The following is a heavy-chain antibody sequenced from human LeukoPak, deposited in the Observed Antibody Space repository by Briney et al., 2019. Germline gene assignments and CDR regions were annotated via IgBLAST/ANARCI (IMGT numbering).Heavy chain of an antibody. CDR2: IYSDGTTT. D-gene: IGHD1-26*01. CDR3: VRDWDHFDFDS. Sequence: GGSLRLSCAASGFTFSSYWMFWGRQAPGKGLVWVSRIYSDGTTTTYADSVKGRFTVSRDNAKNTLYLQMKSLRVEDTALYYCVRDWDHFDFDSWGQGTLVTVSS. J-gene: IGHJ5*01. V-gene: IGHV3-74*01. CDR1: GFTFSSYW.